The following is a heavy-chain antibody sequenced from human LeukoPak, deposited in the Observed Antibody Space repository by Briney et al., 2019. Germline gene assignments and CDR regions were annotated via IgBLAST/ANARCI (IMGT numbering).Heavy chain of an antibody. CDR1: GFIFSGSA. J-gene: IGHJ4*02. CDR2: IRSKANSYAT. CDR3: TNSWEIDASYYFDY. V-gene: IGHV3-73*01. Sequence: GGSLRLSCAASGFIFSGSAMHWVRQASGKGLEWVGRIRSKANSYATAYAASVKGRFTISRDDSKNTAYLQMNSLKTEDTAVYYCTNSWEIDASYYFDYWGQGTLVTVSS. D-gene: IGHD1-26*01.